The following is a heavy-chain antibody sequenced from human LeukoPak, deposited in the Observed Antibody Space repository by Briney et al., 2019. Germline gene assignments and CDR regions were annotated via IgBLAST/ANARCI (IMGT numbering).Heavy chain of an antibody. CDR3: AKGSIDYCQSAAGN. D-gene: IGHD3-16*01. CDR2: IKQDGSEK. Sequence: GGSLRLSCAASGFTFSSYWMSWVRQAPGKGLEWVANIKQDGSEKYYVDSVKGRFTISRDNAKNSLYLQMNSLRAEDTAVYYCAKGSIDYCQSAAGNWGQGSLVTVSS. J-gene: IGHJ4*02. V-gene: IGHV3-7*01. CDR1: GFTFSSYW.